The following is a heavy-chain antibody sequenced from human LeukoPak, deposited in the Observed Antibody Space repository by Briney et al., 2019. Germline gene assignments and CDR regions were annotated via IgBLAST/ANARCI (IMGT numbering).Heavy chain of an antibody. CDR2: IRPDGSNE. CDR3: ARAPGRGVIRYDY. D-gene: IGHD3-10*01. V-gene: IGHV3-30*02. J-gene: IGHJ4*02. Sequence: GGSLRLSCAASRFIFSTYGMHWVRQAPGKGLEWVAFIRPDGSNEYYAASVRGRFAISRDNSQNTLHLQMNSLRSEDTAVYYCARAPGRGVIRYDYWGQGTLVTVSS. CDR1: RFIFSTYG.